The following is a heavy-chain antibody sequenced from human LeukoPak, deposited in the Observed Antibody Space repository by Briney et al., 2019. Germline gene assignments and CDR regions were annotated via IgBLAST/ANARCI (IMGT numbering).Heavy chain of an antibody. V-gene: IGHV1-69*05. CDR3: ARASTMVRELTWFDP. D-gene: IGHD3-10*01. CDR1: GGTFSSYA. CDR2: IIPIFGTA. J-gene: IGHJ5*02. Sequence: ASVKVSCKASGGTFSSYAISWVRQAPGQGLEWMGGIIPIFGTANCAQKFPGRVTITTDESTSTAYMELSSLRSEDTAVYYCARASTMVRELTWFDPWGQGTLVTVSS.